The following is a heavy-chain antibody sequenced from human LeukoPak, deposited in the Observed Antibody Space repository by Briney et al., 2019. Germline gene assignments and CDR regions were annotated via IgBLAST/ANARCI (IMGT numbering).Heavy chain of an antibody. CDR3: ARERGYGVTISEPY. CDR1: GGSISSGSYY. Sequence: PSQTLSLTCTVSGGSISSGSYYWSWLRQPNGQGLEWFGRIYTSGSTNYNPSLKSRVTISVDSSKNQFSLKLSSVTAADTAVYYCARERGYGVTISEPYWGQGNLVTVSS. D-gene: IGHD3-3*01. CDR2: IYTSGST. J-gene: IGHJ4*02. V-gene: IGHV4-61*02.